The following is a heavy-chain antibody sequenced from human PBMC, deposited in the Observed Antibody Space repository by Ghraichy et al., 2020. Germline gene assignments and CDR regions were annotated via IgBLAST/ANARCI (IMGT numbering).Heavy chain of an antibody. J-gene: IGHJ4*02. CDR1: GGSFSGYY. Sequence: SETLSLTCAVYGGSFSGYYWSWIRQPPGKGLEWIGEINHSGSTNYNPSLKSRVTISVDTSKNQFSLKLSSVTAADTAVYYCARDDLYSGSYLENARDYWGQGTQVTVSP. D-gene: IGHD1-26*01. CDR3: ARDDLYSGSYLENARDY. V-gene: IGHV4-34*01. CDR2: INHSGST.